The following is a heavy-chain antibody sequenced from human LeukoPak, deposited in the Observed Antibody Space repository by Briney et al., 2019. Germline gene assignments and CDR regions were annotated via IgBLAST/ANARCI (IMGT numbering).Heavy chain of an antibody. CDR2: IIPILGIA. CDR1: GGTFSSYA. CDR3: VKELDYYGSTEEYYGGVDAFDF. D-gene: IGHD3-22*01. J-gene: IGHJ3*01. V-gene: IGHV1-69*04. Sequence: SVKVSCKASGGTFSSYAISWVRQAPGQGLEWMGRIIPILGIANYAQKFQGRVTITADKSTSTAYMELSSLRAGDTAIYYCVKELDYYGSTEEYYGGVDAFDFWGQGTMVTVSS.